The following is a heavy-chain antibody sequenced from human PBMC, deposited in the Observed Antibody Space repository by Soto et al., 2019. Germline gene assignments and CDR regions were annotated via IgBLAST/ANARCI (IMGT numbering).Heavy chain of an antibody. V-gene: IGHV3-33*01. CDR2: IWYDGSNK. J-gene: IGHJ3*02. Sequence: GGSLRLSCAASGFTFSSYGMHWVRQAPGKGLEWVAVIWYDGSNKYYADSVKGRFTISRDNSKNTLYLQMNSLRAGDTAVYYCAREGEGVVPAAMRDAFDIWGQGTMVTVSS. CDR3: AREGEGVVPAAMRDAFDI. D-gene: IGHD2-2*01. CDR1: GFTFSSYG.